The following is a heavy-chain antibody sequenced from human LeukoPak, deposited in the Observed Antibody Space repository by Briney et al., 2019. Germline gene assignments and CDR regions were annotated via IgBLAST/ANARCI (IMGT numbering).Heavy chain of an antibody. D-gene: IGHD4-17*01. CDR1: GGSISSYY. V-gene: IGHV4-59*12. J-gene: IGHJ5*02. CDR2: IYYSGST. Sequence: SETLSLTCTVSGGSISSYYWSWIRQPPGKGLEWIGYIYYSGSTNYNPSLKSRVTISVDTSKNQFSLKLSSVTAADTAVYYCARDRGRSRGYGDFNWFDPWGQGTLVTVSS. CDR3: ARDRGRSRGYGDFNWFDP.